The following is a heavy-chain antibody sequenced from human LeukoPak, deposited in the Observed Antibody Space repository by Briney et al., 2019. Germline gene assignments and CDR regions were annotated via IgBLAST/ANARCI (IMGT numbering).Heavy chain of an antibody. Sequence: GGSLRLSCAASGFTSGSYAMSWVRQAPGKGLEWVSGISGSGDNKYYADSVNGRFTISIHNSKTTLYLQMNSLRAEDTAVYYCAKDWSAGSPDYFDYWGQGTLVTVSS. CDR3: AKDWSAGSPDYFDY. CDR2: ISGSGDNK. D-gene: IGHD6-13*01. J-gene: IGHJ4*02. CDR1: GFTSGSYA. V-gene: IGHV3-23*01.